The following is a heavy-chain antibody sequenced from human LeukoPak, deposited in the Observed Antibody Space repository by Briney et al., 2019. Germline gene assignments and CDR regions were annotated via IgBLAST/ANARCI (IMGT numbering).Heavy chain of an antibody. D-gene: IGHD6-19*01. J-gene: IGHJ4*01. Sequence: PAGSLRLSCAASGFTFSNSAMSWVRQAPGKGLEWVSTLSGSGITTYYADSVTGRFTISRDNSKNTLYLQMNSLRAEDTAVYYCAKGIYSSGWSYFDYWGHGTLVTVSS. CDR1: GFTFSNSA. CDR3: AKGIYSSGWSYFDY. CDR2: LSGSGITT. V-gene: IGHV3-23*01.